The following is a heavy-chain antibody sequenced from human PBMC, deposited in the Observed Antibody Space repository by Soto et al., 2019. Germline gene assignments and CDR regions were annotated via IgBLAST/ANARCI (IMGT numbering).Heavy chain of an antibody. CDR1: GGSISSSSYY. V-gene: IGHV4-39*01. CDR2: IYYSGST. D-gene: IGHD6-13*01. J-gene: IGHJ3*02. CDR3: ARQPAAAGTGAFDI. Sequence: QLQLQESGPGLVKPSETLSLTCTVSGGSISSSSYYWGWIRQPPGKGLEWIGSIYYSGSTYYNPSLKSRVTISVDTSKNQFSLKLSSVTAADTAVYYCARQPAAAGTGAFDIWGQGTMVTVSS.